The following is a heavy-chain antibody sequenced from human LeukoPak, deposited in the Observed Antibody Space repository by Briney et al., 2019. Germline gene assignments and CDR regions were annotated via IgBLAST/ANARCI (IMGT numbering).Heavy chain of an antibody. D-gene: IGHD3-16*02. CDR1: GGSISSYY. Sequence: SETLSLTCTVSGGSISSYYWSWIRQPPGKGLEWIGYIYYSGSTNYNPSLTSRVTISVDTSKNQFSLKLSSVTAADTAVYYCARGRYYDYVWGSYRSTDPTYYFDYWGQGTLVTVSS. J-gene: IGHJ4*02. V-gene: IGHV4-59*01. CDR2: IYYSGST. CDR3: ARGRYYDYVWGSYRSTDPTYYFDY.